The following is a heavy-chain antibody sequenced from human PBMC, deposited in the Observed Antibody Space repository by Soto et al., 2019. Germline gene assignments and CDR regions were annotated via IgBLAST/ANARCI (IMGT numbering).Heavy chain of an antibody. V-gene: IGHV3-23*01. CDR3: ARPYDSSGYYYQGAFDI. CDR1: GFTFSSYA. D-gene: IGHD3-22*01. Sequence: PGGSLRLSCAASGFTFSSYAMSWVRQAPGKGLEWVSAISGSGGSTYYADSVKGRFTISRDNSKNTLYLQMNSLRAEDTAVYYCARPYDSSGYYYQGAFDIWGQGTMVTVSS. J-gene: IGHJ3*02. CDR2: ISGSGGST.